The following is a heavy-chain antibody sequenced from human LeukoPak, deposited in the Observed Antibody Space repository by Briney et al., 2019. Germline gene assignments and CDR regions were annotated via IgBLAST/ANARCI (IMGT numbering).Heavy chain of an antibody. J-gene: IGHJ6*04. Sequence: SETLSLTCAVYGGSFSGYYWSWIRQPPGKGLEWIGEINHSGSTNYNPSLKSRVTISLDTSKNQFSLKLSSVTAADTAVYYCARGRAVAGRNYYGMDVWGKGTTVTVSS. CDR1: GGSFSGYY. CDR3: ARGRAVAGRNYYGMDV. V-gene: IGHV4-34*01. D-gene: IGHD6-19*01. CDR2: INHSGST.